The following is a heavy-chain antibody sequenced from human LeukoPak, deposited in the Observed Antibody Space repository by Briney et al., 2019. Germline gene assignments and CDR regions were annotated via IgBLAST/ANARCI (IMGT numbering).Heavy chain of an antibody. CDR1: GYTFTSYG. CDR3: ARSRGPNTFGGVHDY. Sequence: GASVKVSCKASGYTFTSYGISWVRQAPGQGLEWMGWISAYNGNTNYAQKLQGRVTMTTDTSTSTAYMELGSLRAEDTAVYYCARSRGPNTFGGVHDYWGQGTLVTVSS. CDR2: ISAYNGNT. D-gene: IGHD3-16*01. J-gene: IGHJ4*02. V-gene: IGHV1-18*01.